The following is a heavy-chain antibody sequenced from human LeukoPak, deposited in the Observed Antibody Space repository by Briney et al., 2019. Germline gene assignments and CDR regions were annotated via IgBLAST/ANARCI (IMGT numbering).Heavy chain of an antibody. CDR2: VKKDGSEK. J-gene: IGHJ4*02. Sequence: GGSLRLSCAASGFTFSDNWMTWVRRAPGKGLEWVASVKKDGSEKYYVDSVKGRFTISRDNAKNSLYLQMNSLRAEDTAVYYCAKLSTPYYYDSSGYRFGKPNFDYWGQGTLVTVSS. V-gene: IGHV3-7*03. CDR3: AKLSTPYYYDSSGYRFGKPNFDY. D-gene: IGHD3-22*01. CDR1: GFTFSDNW.